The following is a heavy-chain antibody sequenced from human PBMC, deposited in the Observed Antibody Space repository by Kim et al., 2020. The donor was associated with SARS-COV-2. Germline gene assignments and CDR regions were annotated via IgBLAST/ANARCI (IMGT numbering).Heavy chain of an antibody. Sequence: ASVKVSCKASGYTFTGYYMHWVRQAPGQGLEWMGWINPNSGGTNYAQKLQGWVTMTRDTSISTAYMELSRLRSDDTAVYYCARVVLSSYGMDVWGQGTTVTVSS. V-gene: IGHV1-2*04. J-gene: IGHJ6*02. CDR1: GYTFTGYY. CDR3: ARVVLSSYGMDV. CDR2: INPNSGGT. D-gene: IGHD1-26*01.